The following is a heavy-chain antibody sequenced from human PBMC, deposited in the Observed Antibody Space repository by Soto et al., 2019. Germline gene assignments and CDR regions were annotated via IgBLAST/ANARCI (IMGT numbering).Heavy chain of an antibody. CDR1: GYTFTSYD. J-gene: IGHJ6*03. CDR3: ARVSGDCSSTSCAPDYYYYYMDV. Sequence: ASVTVSCKASGYTFTSYDINWVRLATGQGLEWMGWMNPNSGNTGYAQKFQGRVTMTRNTSISTAYMELSSLRSEDTAGYYCARVSGDCSSTSCAPDYYYYYMDVWGKGTTVTVSS. D-gene: IGHD2-2*01. V-gene: IGHV1-8*01. CDR2: MNPNSGNT.